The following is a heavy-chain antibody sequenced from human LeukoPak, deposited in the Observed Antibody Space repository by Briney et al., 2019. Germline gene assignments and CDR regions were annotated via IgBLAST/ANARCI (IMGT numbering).Heavy chain of an antibody. CDR3: ARHYYGSGSYSVDFDY. Sequence: PSETLSLTCTVSGGSISNYYWSWIRQPPGKGLEWIGFISYSGSTNYNPSLKSRVTISVDTSKSQFSLKLSSVTAADTAVNYCARHYYGSGSYSVDFDYWGQGTLVTVSS. V-gene: IGHV4-59*08. CDR2: ISYSGST. J-gene: IGHJ4*02. CDR1: GGSISNYY. D-gene: IGHD3-10*01.